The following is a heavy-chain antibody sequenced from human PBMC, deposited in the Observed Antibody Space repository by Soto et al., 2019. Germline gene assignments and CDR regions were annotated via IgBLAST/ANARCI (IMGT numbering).Heavy chain of an antibody. V-gene: IGHV3-23*01. D-gene: IGHD2-21*01. J-gene: IGHJ4*02. CDR1: GFRFSNFA. Sequence: GGSLRLSCAASGFRFSNFAISWVRQAPGKGLEWVSGIGAGGDITFYADSVKGRFGISRDNSKNTVYLQVNSLRAEDTAVYFCAKDDFTDRGEDYFDHWGPGTLVTVSS. CDR3: AKDDFTDRGEDYFDH. CDR2: IGAGGDIT.